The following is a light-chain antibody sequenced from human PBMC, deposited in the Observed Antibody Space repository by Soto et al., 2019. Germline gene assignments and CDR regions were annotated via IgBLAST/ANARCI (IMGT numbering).Light chain of an antibody. CDR1: SSDVGGYNY. J-gene: IGLJ1*01. CDR2: DVS. CDR3: CSFTSTHTYV. V-gene: IGLV2-14*01. Sequence: QSALTQPASVSGSPGQSITISCTGTSSDVGGYNYVSWYQQLPGKAPKLMIYDVSNRPSGVSNRFSGSRSGNTASLTISGLQTEDEADYYCCSFTSTHTYVFGTGTKVTVL.